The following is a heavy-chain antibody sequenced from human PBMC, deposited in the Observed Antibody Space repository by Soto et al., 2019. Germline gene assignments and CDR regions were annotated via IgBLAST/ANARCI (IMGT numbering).Heavy chain of an antibody. CDR3: ARGCYYGSGSYLWYNWFDP. Sequence: PSETLSLTCTVSGGSISSGGYYWSWIRQHPGKGLEWIGYIYYSGSTYYNPSLKSRVTISVDTSKNQFSLKLSSVTAADTAVYYCARGCYYGSGSYLWYNWFDPWGQGTLVTVSS. CDR1: GGSISSGGYY. CDR2: IYYSGST. J-gene: IGHJ5*02. D-gene: IGHD3-10*01. V-gene: IGHV4-31*03.